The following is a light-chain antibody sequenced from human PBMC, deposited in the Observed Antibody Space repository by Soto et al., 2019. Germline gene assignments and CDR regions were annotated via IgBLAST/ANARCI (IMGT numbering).Light chain of an antibody. CDR1: QSVSTNQ. Sequence: EIVLTQSPGTLSLSPGERATLSCRASQSVSTNQLAWYQQKPGQAPRLPIFGASSRATGISDRLSGSGSGTDFTLTIGRLEPDDFAVYYCQQYNKWPPWTFGQGTKVDIK. J-gene: IGKJ1*01. CDR2: GAS. V-gene: IGKV3-20*01. CDR3: QQYNKWPPWT.